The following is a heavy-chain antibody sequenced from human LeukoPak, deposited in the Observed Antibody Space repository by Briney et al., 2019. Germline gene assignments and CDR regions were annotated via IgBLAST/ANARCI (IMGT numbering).Heavy chain of an antibody. CDR2: ISLSGVT. J-gene: IGHJ4*02. D-gene: IGHD1-26*01. V-gene: IGHV4-4*02. Sequence: SETLSLTCGVSGGSISSTNWWSWVRQPPGQGLEWIGEISLSGVTNYNPSLKSRVTMSLDRSKNHLSLTLTSVTAADTAVYYCSRESGAFSPFGYWGQGTLVTVSA. CDR1: GGSISSTNW. CDR3: SRESGAFSPFGY.